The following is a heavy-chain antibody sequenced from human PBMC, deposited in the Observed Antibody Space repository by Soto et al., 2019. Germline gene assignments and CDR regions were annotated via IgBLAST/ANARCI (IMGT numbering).Heavy chain of an antibody. CDR3: ARDFFSGGSRWFGP. V-gene: IGHV1-18*04. D-gene: IGHD6-19*01. Sequence: ASVKVSCKASGYTFTSYGISWVRQAPGQGLEWMGWISAYNGSTNYAQKLQGRVTMTTDTSTSTAYMQLRSLRSDDTAVYYCARDFFSGGSRWFGPWHQGTLVTVSS. J-gene: IGHJ5*02. CDR1: GYTFTSYG. CDR2: ISAYNGST.